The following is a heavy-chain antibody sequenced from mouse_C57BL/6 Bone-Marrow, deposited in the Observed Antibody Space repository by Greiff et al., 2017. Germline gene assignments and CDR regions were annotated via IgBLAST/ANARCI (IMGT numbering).Heavy chain of an antibody. CDR1: GYTFTDYY. J-gene: IGHJ2*01. CDR3: ARCSFYYGSSYLDY. Sequence: EVQLQQSGPELVKPGASVKISCKASGYTFTDYYMNWVKQSHGKSLEWIGDINPNNGGTSYNQKFKGKATLTVDKSSSTAYMELRSLTSADSAVYYCARCSFYYGSSYLDYWGQGTTLTVSS. D-gene: IGHD1-1*01. V-gene: IGHV1-26*01. CDR2: INPNNGGT.